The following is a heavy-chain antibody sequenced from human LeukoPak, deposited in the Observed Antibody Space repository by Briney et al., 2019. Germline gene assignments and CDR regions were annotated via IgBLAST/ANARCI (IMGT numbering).Heavy chain of an antibody. D-gene: IGHD3-22*01. CDR3: ARVPPEDSDNNDSYDAFDI. CDR2: INHSGTT. CDR1: GVAFSNDY. J-gene: IGHJ3*02. V-gene: IGHV4-34*01. Sequence: PSETLSLTCAVSGVAFSNDYCTWIPQPPGHGLEWCGEINHSGTTNYSPSLKSRVTMSVDTSKNQFSLNVTSVTAADTAVYYCARVPPEDSDNNDSYDAFDIWGQGTMVTVSS.